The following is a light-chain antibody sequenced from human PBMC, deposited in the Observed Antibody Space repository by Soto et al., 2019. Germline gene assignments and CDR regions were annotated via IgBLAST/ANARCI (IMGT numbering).Light chain of an antibody. Sequence: QSALTQPASVSGSPGQSITISCTGTSSDVGGYNRVSWSQQHPGKAPKLMIYEVNNRPSGVSDRFSGSKSGNTASLSISGLQPEDEAQYYCTSFTSSNTWVFGGGTKVTVL. V-gene: IGLV2-14*01. CDR3: TSFTSSNTWV. CDR2: EVN. CDR1: SSDVGGYNR. J-gene: IGLJ3*02.